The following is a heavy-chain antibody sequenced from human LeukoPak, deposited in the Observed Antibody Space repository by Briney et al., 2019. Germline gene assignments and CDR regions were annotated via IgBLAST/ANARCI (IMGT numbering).Heavy chain of an antibody. D-gene: IGHD5-24*01. Sequence: ASVKVSCKASGYTFTNYGISWVRQAPGQGLEWMGWISIFNANTNYAQKLQGRVTMTTDTSTSTAYMELRGLRSDDTAVYYCARGEMATILFDYWGQGTLVTVSS. CDR1: GYTFTNYG. CDR3: ARGEMATILFDY. V-gene: IGHV1-18*01. J-gene: IGHJ4*02. CDR2: ISIFNANT.